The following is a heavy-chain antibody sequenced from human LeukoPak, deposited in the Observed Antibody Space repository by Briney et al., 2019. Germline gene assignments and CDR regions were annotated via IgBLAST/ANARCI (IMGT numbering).Heavy chain of an antibody. J-gene: IGHJ4*02. V-gene: IGHV3-21*01. D-gene: IGHD1-26*01. CDR3: ARDYSGRAYFDY. CDR1: GFTFSSYS. Sequence: PGGSLRLSCAASGFTFSSYSMNWVRQAPGKGLEWVSSISSSSNYIYYADPVKGRFTISRDNAKNSLYLQMNSLRAEDTAVYYCARDYSGRAYFDYWGQGTLVTVSS. CDR2: ISSSSNYI.